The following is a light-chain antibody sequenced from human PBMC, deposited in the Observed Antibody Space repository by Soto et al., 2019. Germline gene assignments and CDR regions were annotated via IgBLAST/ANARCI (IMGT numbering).Light chain of an antibody. Sequence: TQPASVSGSPGQSITISCTGTSSDVGAYNFVSWHQQHPGKAPKLMIYNVYDRPSGISYRFSGSKSGNTASLTISGLQGEDEADYYCSAYAVSRTYVFGTGTKVTVL. CDR2: NVY. CDR3: SAYAVSRTYV. CDR1: SSDVGAYNF. V-gene: IGLV2-14*03. J-gene: IGLJ1*01.